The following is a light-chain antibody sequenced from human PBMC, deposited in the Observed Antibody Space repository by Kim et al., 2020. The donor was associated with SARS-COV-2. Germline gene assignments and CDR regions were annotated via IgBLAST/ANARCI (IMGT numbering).Light chain of an antibody. V-gene: IGKV3-15*01. CDR3: HQYNDWPPGDT. J-gene: IGKJ2*01. Sequence: EIVMTQSPATLSVSPGDRATLSCRASQSVSNNLAWYQHKPGQPPRLLIYGASTRATGVPARFSGTGSGTDFTLTVSSLQSEYFAVYYCHQYNDWPPGDTFGQGTKLEI. CDR2: GAS. CDR1: QSVSNN.